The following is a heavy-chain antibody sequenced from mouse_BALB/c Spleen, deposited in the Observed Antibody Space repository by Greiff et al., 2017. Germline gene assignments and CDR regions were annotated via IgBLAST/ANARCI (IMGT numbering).Heavy chain of an antibody. V-gene: IGHV5-6-5*01. CDR2: ISSGGST. CDR1: GFTFSSYA. D-gene: IGHD1-1*01. J-gene: IGHJ2*01. CDR3: ARGVSITTVVAPYS. Sequence: EVQGVESGGGLVKPGGSLKLSCAASGFTFSSYAMSWVRQTPEKRLEWVASISSGGSTYYPDSVKGRFTISRDNARNILYLQMSSLRSEDTAMYYCARGVSITTVVAPYSGGQGTTLTVSS.